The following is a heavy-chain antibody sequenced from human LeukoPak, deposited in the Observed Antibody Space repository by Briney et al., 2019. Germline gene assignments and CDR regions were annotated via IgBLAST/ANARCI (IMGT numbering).Heavy chain of an antibody. Sequence: SETLSLTCTVSGYSISSGYYWGWIRQPPGKGLEWIGSIYHSGSTYYNPSLKSRVTISVDTSKNQFSLKLSSVTAADTAVYYCASGQDYYGSGEREDYWGQGTLVTVSS. D-gene: IGHD3-10*01. CDR3: ASGQDYYGSGEREDY. J-gene: IGHJ4*02. V-gene: IGHV4-38-2*02. CDR2: IYHSGST. CDR1: GYSISSGYY.